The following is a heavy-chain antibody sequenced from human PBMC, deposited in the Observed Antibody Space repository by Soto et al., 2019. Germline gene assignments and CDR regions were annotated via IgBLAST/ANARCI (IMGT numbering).Heavy chain of an antibody. CDR3: GRGPYSSSWDYFDY. D-gene: IGHD6-13*01. V-gene: IGHV3-23*01. CDR1: GFTFSSYA. J-gene: IGHJ4*02. CDR2: ISGSGGST. Sequence: EVQLLESGGGLVQPGGSLRLSCAASGFTFSSYAMSWVRQAPGKWLGWVSAISGSGGSTYYADSVKGRFTISRDNSKNTLYLQMNRLRAEDTAVYYCGRGPYSSSWDYFDYWGQGTLVTVSS.